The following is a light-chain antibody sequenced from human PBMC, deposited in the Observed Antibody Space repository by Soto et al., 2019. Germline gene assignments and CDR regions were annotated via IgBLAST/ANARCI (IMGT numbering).Light chain of an antibody. CDR2: VVS. Sequence: IQRTVFHSSLSASVGDRVTITCRASRSVSNYLSWYQQKPGKAPKLLIYVVSSLQSGVPSRFSGSGSGTDFTLTIMCLQLEDFATYYCQQSYSCSPTFRQGTKVDIK. V-gene: IGKV1-39*01. CDR3: QQSYSCSPT. CDR1: RSVSNY. J-gene: IGKJ1*01.